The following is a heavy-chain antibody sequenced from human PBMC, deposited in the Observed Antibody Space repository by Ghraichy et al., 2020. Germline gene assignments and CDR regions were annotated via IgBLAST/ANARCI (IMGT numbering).Heavy chain of an antibody. V-gene: IGHV4-34*01. CDR1: GGSFSGYF. Sequence: PETLSLTCAVYGGSFSGYFWSWIRQPPGKGLEWIGEINHSGSTNYNPSLKSRVTITVDTSKNQISLKLSSVTAADTAVYYCASVMCSSTSCYPGSDYWGQGTLVTVSS. CDR2: INHSGST. CDR3: ASVMCSSTSCYPGSDY. J-gene: IGHJ4*02. D-gene: IGHD2-2*01.